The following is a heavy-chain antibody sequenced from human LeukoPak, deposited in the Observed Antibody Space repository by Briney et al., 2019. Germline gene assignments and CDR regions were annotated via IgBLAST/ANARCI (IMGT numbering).Heavy chain of an antibody. CDR2: IYYSGST. CDR1: SGSISSSSYY. D-gene: IGHD3-3*01. CDR3: ARVYDFWSGYYYGWFDP. Sequence: SETLSLTCTVSSGSISSSSYYWGWIRQPPGKGLEWIGSIYYSGSTYYNPSLKSRVTISVDTSKNQFSLKLSSVTAADTAVYYCARVYDFWSGYYYGWFDPWGQGTLVTVSS. V-gene: IGHV4-39*07. J-gene: IGHJ5*02.